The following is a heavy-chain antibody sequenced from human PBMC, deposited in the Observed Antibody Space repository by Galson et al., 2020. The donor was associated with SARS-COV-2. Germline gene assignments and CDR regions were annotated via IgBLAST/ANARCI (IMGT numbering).Heavy chain of an antibody. J-gene: IGHJ4*02. CDR2: MDESGSLK. CDR1: GFHVSSQW. Sequence: GESLKISCVVSGFHVSSQWMTWVRQSPRKGLEWVANMDESGSLKHYGESVQGRFTISRDDAKNSVYLQMNSLRAEDTAVYYCAGASTAIHFWGQGTQVTVSS. CDR3: AGASTAIHF. V-gene: IGHV3-7*04. D-gene: IGHD2-21*02.